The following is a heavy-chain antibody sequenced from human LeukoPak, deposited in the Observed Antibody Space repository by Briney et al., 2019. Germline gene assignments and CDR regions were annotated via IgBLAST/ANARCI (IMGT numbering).Heavy chain of an antibody. CDR3: ARDPRYCSGGSCYSV. D-gene: IGHD2-15*01. V-gene: IGHV4-34*01. CDR2: INHSGST. Sequence: KPSETLSLTCAVYGGSFSGYYWSWIRQPPGKGLEWIGEINHSGSTNYNPSLKSRVTISVDTSKNQFSLKLSSVTAADTAVYYCARDPRYCSGGSCYSVWGKGTTVTVSS. CDR1: GGSFSGYY. J-gene: IGHJ6*04.